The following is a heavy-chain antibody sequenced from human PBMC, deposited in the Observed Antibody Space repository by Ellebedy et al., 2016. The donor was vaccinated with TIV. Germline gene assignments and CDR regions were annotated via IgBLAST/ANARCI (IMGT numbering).Heavy chain of an antibody. V-gene: IGHV1-8*01. CDR3: ARGKAGKQWPYYYDSSGKD. CDR1: GYTFTSYD. D-gene: IGHD3-22*01. CDR2: MNPNSGNT. Sequence: ASVKVSCXASGYTFTSYDINWVRQATGQGLEWMGWMNPNSGNTGYAQKFQGRVTMTRNTSISTAYMELSSLRSEDTAVYYCARGKAGKQWPYYYDSSGKDWGQGTLVTVSS. J-gene: IGHJ4*02.